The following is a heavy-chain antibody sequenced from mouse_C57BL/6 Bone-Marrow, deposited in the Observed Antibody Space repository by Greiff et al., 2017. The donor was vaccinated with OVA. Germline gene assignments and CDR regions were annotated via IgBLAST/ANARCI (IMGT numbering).Heavy chain of an antibody. D-gene: IGHD3-2*02. Sequence: QVQLQQPGAELVMPGASVKLSCKASGYTFTSYWMHWVKQRPGQGLEWIGAIDPSDSYTNYNQKFKGKSKLTVDKSSSTAYMQLSSLTSEDSAVDYWAGEGEQLRLRVAYGGQGTLVTVSA. J-gene: IGHJ3*01. V-gene: IGHV1-69*01. CDR3: AGEGEQLRLRVAY. CDR2: IDPSDSYT. CDR1: GYTFTSYW.